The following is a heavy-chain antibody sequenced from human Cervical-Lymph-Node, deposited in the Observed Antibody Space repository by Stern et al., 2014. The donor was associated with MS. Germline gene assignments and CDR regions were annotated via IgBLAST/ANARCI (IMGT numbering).Heavy chain of an antibody. V-gene: IGHV1-69*04. CDR1: GGTLNNYA. D-gene: IGHD3-22*01. J-gene: IGHJ4*02. Sequence: DQLVESGAEVKKPGSSVKVSCKASGGTLNNYAVSWVRQAPGQGLEWIGKIIPFLGIANYAHKFQGRVTLTAAATTSYMEVSSLRSDDTAVYYCARSPDLYDSSGYYFDWGKGTLVTGS. CDR2: IIPFLGIA. CDR3: ARSPDLYDSSGYYFD.